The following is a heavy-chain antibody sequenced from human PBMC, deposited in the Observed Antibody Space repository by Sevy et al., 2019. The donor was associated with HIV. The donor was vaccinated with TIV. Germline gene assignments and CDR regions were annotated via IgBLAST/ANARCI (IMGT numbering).Heavy chain of an antibody. CDR2: ITSSSRFR. CDR1: GFTFNNYN. V-gene: IGHV3-21*01. Sequence: GWSLRLSCAASGFTFNNYNMNWVRQAPGKGLAWVSSITSSSRFRYYADSLKGRLTISRDDATNSVFLQINSLRVEDTAIYYCARSGGLVDGGMDVWGQGTTVTVSS. J-gene: IGHJ6*02. D-gene: IGHD3-16*01. CDR3: ARSGGLVDGGMDV.